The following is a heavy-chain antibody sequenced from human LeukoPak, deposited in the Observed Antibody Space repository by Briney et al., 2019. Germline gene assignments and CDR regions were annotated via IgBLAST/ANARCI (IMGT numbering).Heavy chain of an antibody. CDR3: ARAPVRVAAVGKYFDY. D-gene: IGHD2-21*01. V-gene: IGHV4-34*01. J-gene: IGHJ4*02. CDR1: GGSFSNYY. CDR2: IYHSGST. Sequence: SSETLSLTCAVSGGSFSNYYWSWIRQPPGKGLEWIGKIYHSGSTNYNPSLKSRLTISVDTSKKQFSLKLSSVTAAATAVYYCARAPVRVAAVGKYFDYWGQGTLVTVSS.